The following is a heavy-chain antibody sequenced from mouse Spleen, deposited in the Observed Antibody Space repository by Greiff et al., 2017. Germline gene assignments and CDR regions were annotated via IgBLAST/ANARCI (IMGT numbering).Heavy chain of an antibody. CDR2: ISSGGSYT. V-gene: IGHV5-6*01. J-gene: IGHJ1*03. Sequence: EVKLMESGGDLVKPGGSLKLSCAASGFTFSSYGMSWVRQTPDKRLEWVATISSGGSYTYYPDSVKGRFTISRDNAKNTLYLQMSSLKSEDTAMYYCARVTGTKYFDGWGTGTTVTVSS. CDR1: GFTFSSYG. D-gene: IGHD4-1*01. CDR3: ARVTGTKYFDG.